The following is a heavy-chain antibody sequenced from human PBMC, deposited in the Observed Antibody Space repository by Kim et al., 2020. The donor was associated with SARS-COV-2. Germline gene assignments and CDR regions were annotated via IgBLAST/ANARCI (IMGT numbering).Heavy chain of an antibody. D-gene: IGHD3-3*01. Sequence: SETLSLTCAVSGGSISCGGYSWSWIRQPPGKGLEWIGYIYHSGSTYYNPSLKSRVTISVDRSKNQFSLKLSSVTAADTAVYYCARDIRLFGFDTWRQGTLVTVSS. CDR3: ARDIRLFGFDT. V-gene: IGHV4-30-2*01. J-gene: IGHJ5*02. CDR1: GGSISCGGYS. CDR2: IYHSGST.